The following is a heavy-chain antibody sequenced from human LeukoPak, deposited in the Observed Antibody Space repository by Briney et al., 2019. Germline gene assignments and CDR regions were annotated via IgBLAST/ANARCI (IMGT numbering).Heavy chain of an antibody. CDR1: GFTFSSYA. CDR2: ISGNGGRT. V-gene: IGHV3-23*01. D-gene: IGHD5-24*01. J-gene: IGHJ5*02. Sequence: PGGSLRLSCAASGFTFSSYAMSWVRQAPGKGLEWVSAISGNGGRTYYADSVKGRFTISRDNFRNTLFLQMNSLRAEDTAVYYCAKVAEMDTILGKFDNWGQGTLVTVSS. CDR3: AKVAEMDTILGKFDN.